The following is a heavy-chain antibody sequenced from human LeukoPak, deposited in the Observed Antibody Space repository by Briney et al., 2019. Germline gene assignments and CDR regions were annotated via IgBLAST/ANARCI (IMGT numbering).Heavy chain of an antibody. Sequence: GASVKVSCKASGYTFTSYGISWVRQAPGQGLEWMGGIIPIFGTANYAQKFQGRVTITADESTSTAYMELSSLRSEDTAVYYCAREENGRKYSYGPGSFDYWGQGTLVTVSS. J-gene: IGHJ4*02. CDR2: IIPIFGTA. D-gene: IGHD5-18*01. CDR3: AREENGRKYSYGPGSFDY. V-gene: IGHV1-69*13. CDR1: GYTFTSYG.